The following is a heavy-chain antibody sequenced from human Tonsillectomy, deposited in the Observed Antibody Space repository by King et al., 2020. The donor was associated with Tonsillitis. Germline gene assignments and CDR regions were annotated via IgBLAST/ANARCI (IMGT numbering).Heavy chain of an antibody. V-gene: IGHV5-51*01. CDR3: ARHIRNYNLYAFDI. Sequence: VQLVESGAEVKKPGESLKISCKGSGYSFIIYGIVWGRRLPGKGMEWMGIIYSGDSDTRYNPSFQGQVTISADKPISTAYLQWSSLKASDTAMYYCARHIRNYNLYAFDIWGQGTMVTVSS. CDR2: IYSGDSDT. J-gene: IGHJ3*02. D-gene: IGHD5-24*01. CDR1: GYSFIIYG.